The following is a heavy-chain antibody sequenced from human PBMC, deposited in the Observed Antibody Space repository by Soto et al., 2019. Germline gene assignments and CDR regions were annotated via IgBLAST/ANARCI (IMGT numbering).Heavy chain of an antibody. J-gene: IGHJ4*02. CDR1: AYSFTSYW. D-gene: IGHD4-17*01. CDR2: IYPGDSDT. Sequence: GQSLKISCKGSAYSFTSYWIGWVRQMPGKGLEWMGIIYPGDSDTRYSPSFQGQVTISADKSISTAYLQWSSLKASDTAMYYCATHWQGLRVNPSHLHYCDKGTLVTVST. V-gene: IGHV5-51*01. CDR3: ATHWQGLRVNPSHLHY.